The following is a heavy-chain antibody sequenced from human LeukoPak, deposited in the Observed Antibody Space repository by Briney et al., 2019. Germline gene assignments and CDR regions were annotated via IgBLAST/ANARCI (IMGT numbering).Heavy chain of an antibody. CDR1: EFTFSAYE. Sequence: GGSLRLSCAASEFTFSAYEMNWVRQAPGKGLEWITYISSSGSVIYYADSVKGRFTISRDNAKTSLYLQMNSLRAEDTAVYYCARDLSGIAGYTYGRGIDSWGQGALLTVSS. V-gene: IGHV3-48*03. D-gene: IGHD5-18*01. CDR3: ARDLSGIAGYTYGRGIDS. CDR2: ISSSGSVI. J-gene: IGHJ4*02.